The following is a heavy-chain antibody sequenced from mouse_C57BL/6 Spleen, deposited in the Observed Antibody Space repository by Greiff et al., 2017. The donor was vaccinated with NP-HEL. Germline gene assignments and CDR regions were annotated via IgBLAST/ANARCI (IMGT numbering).Heavy chain of an antibody. J-gene: IGHJ1*03. Sequence: DVQLVESGGDLVKPGGSLKLSCAASGFTFSSYGMSWVRQTPDKRLEWVATISSGGSYTYYPDSVKGRFTISRDNAKNTLYLQMSSLKSEDTAMYYCARGVVATNFDVWGTGTTVTVSS. CDR2: ISSGGSYT. D-gene: IGHD1-1*01. V-gene: IGHV5-6*01. CDR3: ARGVVATNFDV. CDR1: GFTFSSYG.